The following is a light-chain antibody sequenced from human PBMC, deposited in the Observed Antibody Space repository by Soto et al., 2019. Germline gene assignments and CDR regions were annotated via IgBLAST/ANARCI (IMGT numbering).Light chain of an antibody. Sequence: EIVLTQSPGTLSLSPVERATLSCRASQSVSNNYLAWYQQKPGQAPRLLIYGASNRATGIPDRFSGSGSGTDFTLTITSLQSEDFALYYCQQYHNLWTFGQGTKVDIK. CDR1: QSVSNNY. CDR2: GAS. CDR3: QQYHNLWT. J-gene: IGKJ1*01. V-gene: IGKV3-20*01.